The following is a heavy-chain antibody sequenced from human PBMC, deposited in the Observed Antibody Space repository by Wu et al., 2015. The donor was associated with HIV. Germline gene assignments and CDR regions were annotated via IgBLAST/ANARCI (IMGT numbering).Heavy chain of an antibody. CDR3: ARVREFTMIVVGQHYFDY. CDR1: GYTFTGYY. Sequence: QVQLVQSGAEVKKPGASVKVSCKASGYTFTGYYMHWVRQAPGQGLEWMGWINPNSGGTNYAQKFQGRVTMTRDTSISTAYMELSRLRSDDTAVYYCARVREFTMIVVGQHYFDYWGQGNAGHRLL. D-gene: IGHD3-22*01. CDR2: INPNSGGT. V-gene: IGHV1-2*02. J-gene: IGHJ4*02.